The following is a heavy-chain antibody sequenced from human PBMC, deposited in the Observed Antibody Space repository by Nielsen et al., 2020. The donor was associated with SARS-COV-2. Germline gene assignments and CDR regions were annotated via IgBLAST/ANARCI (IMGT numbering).Heavy chain of an antibody. CDR1: GFTFSSYG. V-gene: IGHV3-30*18. J-gene: IGHJ4*02. CDR2: ISYDGSNK. CDR3: AKGGSSGYYPYFNDY. D-gene: IGHD3-22*01. Sequence: GESLKISCAASGFTFSSYGMHWVRQAPGKGLEWVAVISYDGSNKYYADSVKGRFTISRDNSKNTLYLQMNSLRAEDTAVYYCAKGGSSGYYPYFNDYWGQGTLVTVSS.